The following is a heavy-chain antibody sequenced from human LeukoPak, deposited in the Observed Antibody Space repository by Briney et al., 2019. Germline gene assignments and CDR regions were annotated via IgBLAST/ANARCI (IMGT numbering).Heavy chain of an antibody. CDR2: ISYDGSNK. CDR3: ARDREVYYDFWSGPCEFDP. V-gene: IGHV3-30*04. J-gene: IGHJ5*02. CDR1: GFTFSSYA. Sequence: PGRSLRLSCAASGFTFSSYAMHWVRQAPGKGLEWVAIISYDGSNKYYADSVKGRFTISRDNSKNTLYLQMNSLRAEDTAVYYCARDREVYYDFWSGPCEFDPWGQGTLVTVSS. D-gene: IGHD3-3*01.